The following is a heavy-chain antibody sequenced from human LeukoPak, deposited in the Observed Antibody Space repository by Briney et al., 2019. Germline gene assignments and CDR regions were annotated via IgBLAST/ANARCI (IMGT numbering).Heavy chain of an antibody. CDR3: AKDRQSRGSLGFDY. Sequence: GGSLRLSCAASGFTFSTYAMSWVRQAPGKGLEWVSGISDGGDYTYYADSVKGRFTISRDNSKNTLYVQMNSLRAEDTAVYYCAKDRQSRGSLGFDYWGQGALVIVST. D-gene: IGHD3-22*01. J-gene: IGHJ4*02. V-gene: IGHV3-23*01. CDR2: ISDGGDYT. CDR1: GFTFSTYA.